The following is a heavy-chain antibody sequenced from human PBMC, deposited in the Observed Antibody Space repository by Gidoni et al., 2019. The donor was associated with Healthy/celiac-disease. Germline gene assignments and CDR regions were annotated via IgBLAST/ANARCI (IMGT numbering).Heavy chain of an antibody. J-gene: IGHJ4*02. D-gene: IGHD3-3*01. Sequence: EVQLLESGGGLVQPGGSLRLSCAASGFTFSSYAMSWVRQAPGKGLEWVSASSGSGGSTYYADSVKGRFTISRDNSKNTLYLQMNSLRAEDTAVYYCAKDYDFWSGYYYYWGQGTLVTVSS. CDR3: AKDYDFWSGYYYY. CDR1: GFTFSSYA. V-gene: IGHV3-23*01. CDR2: SSGSGGST.